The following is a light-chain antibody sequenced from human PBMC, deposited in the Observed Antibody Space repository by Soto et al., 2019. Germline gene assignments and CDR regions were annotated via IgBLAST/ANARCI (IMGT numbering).Light chain of an antibody. CDR3: QQSSNWLS. Sequence: EIVLTQSPATLSLSPGERATLSCRASQSVSSYLAWYQQKPGQAPRLLIYDASNRATGIPAGFSGSGSGTGFTFTSSRLESEDLAFYYCQQSSNWLSFGGGNKVEIK. CDR2: DAS. CDR1: QSVSSY. V-gene: IGKV3-11*01. J-gene: IGKJ4*01.